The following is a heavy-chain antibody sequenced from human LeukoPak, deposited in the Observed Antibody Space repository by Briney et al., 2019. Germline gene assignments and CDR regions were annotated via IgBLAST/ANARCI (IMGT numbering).Heavy chain of an antibody. J-gene: IGHJ4*02. CDR2: IYTSGST. D-gene: IGHD3-22*01. CDR1: GGSISSGSYY. CDR3: ATNADYYDSSRHGANYFDY. Sequence: SETLTLTCTVSGGSISSGSYYWSWIRRPAWKGLEWIGRIYTSGSTNYNPSLKSRVTISVDTSKNQFSLKLSYVTAADTAVYYCATNADYYDSSRHGANYFDYWGQGTLVTVSS. V-gene: IGHV4-61*02.